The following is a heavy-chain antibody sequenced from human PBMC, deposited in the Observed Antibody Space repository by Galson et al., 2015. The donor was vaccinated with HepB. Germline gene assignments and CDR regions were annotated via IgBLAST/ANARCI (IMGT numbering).Heavy chain of an antibody. J-gene: IGHJ6*03. V-gene: IGHV1-69*13. Sequence: SVKVSCKASGGTFSSYAISWVRQAPGQGLEWMGGIIPIFGTANYAQKFQGRVTITADESTSTAYMELSSLRSEDTAVYYCASLAPDFSSYYYYMDVWGKGTTVTVSS. CDR2: IIPIFGTA. D-gene: IGHD3-3*01. CDR1: GGTFSSYA. CDR3: ASLAPDFSSYYYYMDV.